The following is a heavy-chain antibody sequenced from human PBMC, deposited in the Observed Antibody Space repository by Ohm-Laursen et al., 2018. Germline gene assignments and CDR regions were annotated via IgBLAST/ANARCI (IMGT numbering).Heavy chain of an antibody. CDR2: IYHGGST. CDR1: GYSISSGYY. D-gene: IGHD3-10*01. Sequence: SDTLSLTCSVSGYSISSGYYWGWIRQPPGKGLEWIGSIYHGGSTYYNPSLKSRVTISVDTSKNQFSLKLSSVTAADTAVYYCAGTSGDDAFDIWGQGTMVTVSS. V-gene: IGHV4-38-2*01. J-gene: IGHJ3*02. CDR3: AGTSGDDAFDI.